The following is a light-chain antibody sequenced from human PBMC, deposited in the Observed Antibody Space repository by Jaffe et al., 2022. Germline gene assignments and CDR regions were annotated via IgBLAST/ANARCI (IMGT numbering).Light chain of an antibody. CDR3: QQYGSSPET. CDR2: GAS. J-gene: IGKJ2*01. CDR1: QSVTTNY. V-gene: IGKV3-20*01. Sequence: EIVLTQSPGTLSLSPGERATLSCRASQSVTTNYLAWYHQKPGQPPRLLIYGASNRATGIPDRFSGSGSGTDFTLTISRLEPEDFAVYYCQQYGSSPETFGQGTNLEIK.